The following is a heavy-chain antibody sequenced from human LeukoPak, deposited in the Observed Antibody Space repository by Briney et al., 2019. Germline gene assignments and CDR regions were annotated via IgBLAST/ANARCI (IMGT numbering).Heavy chain of an antibody. Sequence: ASVKVSCKASGGTFSSYAISWVRQAPGQGLEWMGRIIPIFGTANYAQKFQGRVTITTDESTSTAYMELSSLRSEDTAVYYCARVTYYYDSSGYPQTYYFDYWGQGTLVTVSS. J-gene: IGHJ4*02. D-gene: IGHD3-22*01. V-gene: IGHV1-69*05. CDR2: IIPIFGTA. CDR1: GGTFSSYA. CDR3: ARVTYYYDSSGYPQTYYFDY.